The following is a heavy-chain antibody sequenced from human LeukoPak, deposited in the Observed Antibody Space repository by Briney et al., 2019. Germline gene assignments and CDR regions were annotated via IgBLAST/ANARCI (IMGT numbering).Heavy chain of an antibody. D-gene: IGHD2-15*01. CDR3: AREGRYCSGGRCSYFFDY. CDR1: AFTFRSYA. J-gene: IGHJ4*02. CDR2: ISGSGGST. V-gene: IGHV3-23*01. Sequence: GGSLRLSCAASAFTFRSYAMSWVRQAGGKGLEWVSAISGSGGSTYYADSVKGRFTISRDNAKDSLYLQMNSLRAEDTAVYYCAREGRYCSGGRCSYFFDYWGQGTLVTVSS.